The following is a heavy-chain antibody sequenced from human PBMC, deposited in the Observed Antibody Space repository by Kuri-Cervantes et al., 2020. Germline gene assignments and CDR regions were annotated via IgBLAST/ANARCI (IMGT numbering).Heavy chain of an antibody. Sequence: SLKISCAASGFTFSSYAMSWVRQAPGKGLEWVSGISWNSGSIGYADSVKGRFTISRDNAKNSLYLQMNSLRAEDTALYYCAKDISVYSSSSMDVWGQGTTVTVSS. CDR2: ISWNSGSI. V-gene: IGHV3-9*01. CDR1: GFTFSSYA. D-gene: IGHD6-6*01. CDR3: AKDISVYSSSSMDV. J-gene: IGHJ6*02.